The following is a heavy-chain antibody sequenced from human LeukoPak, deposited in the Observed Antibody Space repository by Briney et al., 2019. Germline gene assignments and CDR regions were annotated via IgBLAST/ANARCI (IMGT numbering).Heavy chain of an antibody. Sequence: GGSLRLSCAASGFIFTNYFMSWVRQAPGKGLEWVASIKHDGSEKYYVDSVRGRYTISRDNTMNSLYLQMSSLRAEDTAVYYCATDRGWRTSGYYLYYFEYWGQGTLVTYSS. D-gene: IGHD3-3*01. V-gene: IGHV3-7*01. CDR2: IKHDGSEK. CDR3: ATDRGWRTSGYYLYYFEY. J-gene: IGHJ4*02. CDR1: GFIFTNYF.